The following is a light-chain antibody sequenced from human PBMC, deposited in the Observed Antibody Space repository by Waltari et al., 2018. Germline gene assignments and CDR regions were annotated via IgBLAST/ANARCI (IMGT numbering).Light chain of an antibody. J-gene: IGKJ1*01. CDR3: QKYNSAPRT. CDR2: DAS. V-gene: IGKV1-27*01. Sequence: DIQMTQSPSSLSASVGDRVTITFRASLGITNYLAWYQQKPGKVPKLLIYDASTLQSGVPSRFSGSGSGTDFTLTISSLQPEDAATYYCQKYNSAPRTFGQGTKVEIK. CDR1: LGITNY.